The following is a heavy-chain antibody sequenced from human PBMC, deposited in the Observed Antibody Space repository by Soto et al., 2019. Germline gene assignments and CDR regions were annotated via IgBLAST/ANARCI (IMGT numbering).Heavy chain of an antibody. J-gene: IGHJ1*01. CDR3: SRLGEYHDPHAP. D-gene: IGHD3-16*01. CDR2: INHSGST. V-gene: IGHV4-34*01. Sequence: PSETLSLTCAVYGGSFSVYYWSWIRQPPGKGLEWIGEINHSGSTNYNPSLKSRVTIPVDTSKNQFPLKLSSVTAADTAVYYCSRLGEYHDPHAPCGRGTLDPGSS. CDR1: GGSFSVYY.